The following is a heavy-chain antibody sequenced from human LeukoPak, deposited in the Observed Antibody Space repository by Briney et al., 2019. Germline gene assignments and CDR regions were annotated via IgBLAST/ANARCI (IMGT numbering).Heavy chain of an antibody. Sequence: SETLSLTCTVPDGSISSYYWSWIRQPPGKGLERIGYIYYSGSTNYNPSLKSRVTISVDTSKNQFSLKLSSVTAADTAVYYCARYIRWYPDAFDIWGQGTMVTVSS. V-gene: IGHV4-59*01. J-gene: IGHJ3*02. CDR1: DGSISSYY. D-gene: IGHD6-13*01. CDR2: IYYSGST. CDR3: ARYIRWYPDAFDI.